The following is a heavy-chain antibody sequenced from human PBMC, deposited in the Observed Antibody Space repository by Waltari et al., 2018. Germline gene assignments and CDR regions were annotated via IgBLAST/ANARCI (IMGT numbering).Heavy chain of an antibody. CDR1: GESFSGHY. CDR2: INYSGSI. D-gene: IGHD3-3*01. V-gene: IGHV4-34*01. Sequence: QVQLQQWGAGPLKPSETLSLTCAVSGESFSGHYWSWLRQSPGKSLEWIGEINYSGSILYTPSLKSRGTISIDTSRKRFSLKMTSVTAADTAVYYCARRGEWTLWSYDYWGQGPRVTVSS. J-gene: IGHJ4*02. CDR3: ARRGEWTLWSYDY.